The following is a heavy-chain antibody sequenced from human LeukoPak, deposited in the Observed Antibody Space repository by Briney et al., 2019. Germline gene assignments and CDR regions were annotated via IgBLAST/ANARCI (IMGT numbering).Heavy chain of an antibody. V-gene: IGHV3-48*04. CDR1: GFTFSSYS. D-gene: IGHD6-19*01. CDR3: ARSSVAGSYYYYGMDV. Sequence: GGSLRLSCAASGFTFSSYSMNWVRQAPGKGLEWVSYISSSSSTIYYADSVKGRFTISRDNAKNSLYLQMNSLRAEDTAVYYCARSSVAGSYYYYGMDVWGQGTTVTVSS. CDR2: ISSSSSTI. J-gene: IGHJ6*02.